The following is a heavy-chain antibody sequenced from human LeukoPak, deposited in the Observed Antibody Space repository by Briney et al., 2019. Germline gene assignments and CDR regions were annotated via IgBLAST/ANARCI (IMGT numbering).Heavy chain of an antibody. D-gene: IGHD5-18*01. CDR1: GFTFSSYS. V-gene: IGHV3-21*01. Sequence: GGSLRLSCAASGFTFSSYSMNWVRQAPGKGLEWVSSISSSSSYIYYADSVKGRFTISRDNAKNPLYLQMNSLRAEDTAVYYCARASQWGYVYDYFDYWGQGTLVTVSS. CDR2: ISSSSSYI. CDR3: ARASQWGYVYDYFDY. J-gene: IGHJ4*02.